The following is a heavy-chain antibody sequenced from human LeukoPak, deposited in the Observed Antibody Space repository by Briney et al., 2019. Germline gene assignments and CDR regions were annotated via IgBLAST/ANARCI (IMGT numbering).Heavy chain of an antibody. J-gene: IGHJ6*02. CDR3: ARGRTYYYDTSGYYPSIYYGMDV. CDR2: INHGEST. CDR1: GGSFSGYY. D-gene: IGHD3-22*01. V-gene: IGHV4-34*01. Sequence: PSETLSLTCAVSGGSFSGYYWYWIRQPPGKGLEWIGEINHGESTNYNPSLKSRATLSVDTSKNQFSLKLTSVTAAGTAVYYCARGRTYYYDTSGYYPSIYYGMDVWGQGTTVIVSS.